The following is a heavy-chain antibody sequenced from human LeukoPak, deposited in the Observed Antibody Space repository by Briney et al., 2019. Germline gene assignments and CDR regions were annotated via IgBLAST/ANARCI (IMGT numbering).Heavy chain of an antibody. J-gene: IGHJ4*02. V-gene: IGHV4-34*01. Sequence: SETLSLTCAVYGGSFSGYYWSWIRQPPGKGLEWIGEINHSGSTNYNPSLKSRVTISVDTSKNQFSLKLSSVTAADTAVYCCARAGIMITFGGVIVKRGVGYFDYWGQGTLVTVSS. CDR2: INHSGST. D-gene: IGHD3-16*02. CDR1: GGSFSGYY. CDR3: ARAGIMITFGGVIVKRGVGYFDY.